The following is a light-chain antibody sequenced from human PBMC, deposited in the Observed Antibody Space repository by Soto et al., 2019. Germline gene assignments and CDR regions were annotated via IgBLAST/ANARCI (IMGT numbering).Light chain of an antibody. V-gene: IGKV3-15*01. J-gene: IGKJ4*01. CDR1: QSVRSN. Sequence: EIVMTQSPATLSVSPGERATRSCRASQSVRSNLAWYQQKPGQAPRLLIYGASTRATGIPARFSGSRSGTEFTLTISSLQSEDFAVYYCQQYNNWPLTFGGGTKVEIK. CDR3: QQYNNWPLT. CDR2: GAS.